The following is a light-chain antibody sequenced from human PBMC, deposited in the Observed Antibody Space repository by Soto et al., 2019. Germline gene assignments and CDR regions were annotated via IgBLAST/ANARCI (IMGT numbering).Light chain of an antibody. CDR2: KAS. CDR1: QTISSW. J-gene: IGKJ1*01. V-gene: IGKV1-5*03. CDR3: QQYNSYSWT. Sequence: DIQMTQSPSTLSGSVGDRVTITCRASQTISSWLAWYQQKPGKAPKLLIYKASTLKSGVPSRFSGSGSGTEFTLTISGLQPDDFATYYCQQYNSYSWTLGQGTKVDIK.